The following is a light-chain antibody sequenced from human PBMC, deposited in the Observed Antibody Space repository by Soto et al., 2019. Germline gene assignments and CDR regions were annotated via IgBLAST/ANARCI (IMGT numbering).Light chain of an antibody. J-gene: IGKJ1*01. V-gene: IGKV3-15*01. Sequence: ETVMTQSPATLSVSPGEGATLSCRASQTINNNLAWYQQKPGQAPRILIYGASTRATGIPARFSGSGSGTEFTLTISSLQSEDFAVYYCQQYNNWWTLGQGTKVDIK. CDR3: QQYNNWWT. CDR2: GAS. CDR1: QTINNN.